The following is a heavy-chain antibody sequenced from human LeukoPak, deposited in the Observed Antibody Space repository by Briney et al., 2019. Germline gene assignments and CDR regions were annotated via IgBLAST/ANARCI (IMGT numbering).Heavy chain of an antibody. CDR1: GFTFSSYA. V-gene: IGHV3-23*01. Sequence: GGSLRLSCAASGFTFSSYAISWVRQAPGKGLEWVSAISGSGGSTYYADSVKGRFTISRDNSKNTLYLQMNSLRAEDTAVYYCARVLRYCSGGNCYSGGLGYMDVWGKGTTVTISS. D-gene: IGHD2-15*01. J-gene: IGHJ6*03. CDR3: ARVLRYCSGGNCYSGGLGYMDV. CDR2: ISGSGGST.